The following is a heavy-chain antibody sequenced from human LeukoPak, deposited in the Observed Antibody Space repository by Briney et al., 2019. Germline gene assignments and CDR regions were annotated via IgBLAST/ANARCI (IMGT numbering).Heavy chain of an antibody. D-gene: IGHD4-17*01. J-gene: IGHJ4*02. Sequence: GASVKVSCKASGGTFSSYAISWVRQAPGQGLEWMGWISAYNGNTNYAQKLQGRVTMTTDTSTSTAHMELRSLRSDDTAVYYCAREDYGIIDYWGQGTLVTVSS. CDR1: GGTFSSYA. V-gene: IGHV1-18*01. CDR3: AREDYGIIDY. CDR2: ISAYNGNT.